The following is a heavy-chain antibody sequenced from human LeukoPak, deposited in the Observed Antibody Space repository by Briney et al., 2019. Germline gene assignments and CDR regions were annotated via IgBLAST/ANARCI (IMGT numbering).Heavy chain of an antibody. CDR2: IYYSGST. V-gene: IGHV4-59*01. CDR3: AXXGFDWLLSHYYYYYMDV. J-gene: IGHJ6*03. CDR1: GGSISSYY. Sequence: PSETLSLTCTVSGGSISSYYWSWIRQPPGKGLEWIGYIYYSGSTNYNPSLKSRVTISVDTSKNQFSLKLSSVTAADTAVYYCAXXGFDWLLSHYYYYYMDVWGKGTTVTISS. D-gene: IGHD3-9*01.